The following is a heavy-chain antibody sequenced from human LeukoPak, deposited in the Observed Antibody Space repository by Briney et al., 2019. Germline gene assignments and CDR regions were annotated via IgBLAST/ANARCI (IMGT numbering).Heavy chain of an antibody. Sequence: GGSLRLSCVGSGFTFSSYSMNWVRQAPGKGLEWVSYISSSGSSTYYADSVKGRFTLSRDNAKNSLYLQMNSLRAEDTAIYYCARGHYGMDVWGQGTTVTVSS. J-gene: IGHJ6*02. CDR1: GFTFSSYS. CDR2: ISSSGSST. CDR3: ARGHYGMDV. V-gene: IGHV3-48*04.